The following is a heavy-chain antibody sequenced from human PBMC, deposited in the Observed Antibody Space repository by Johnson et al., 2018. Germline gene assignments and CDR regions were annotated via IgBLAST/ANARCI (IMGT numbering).Heavy chain of an antibody. CDR1: GFTFSSYD. Sequence: VQLVESGGGLVQPGGSLRLSCAASGFTFSSYDMHWVRQATGKGLEWVSAIGTAGDTYYPGSVKGRFTISRENAKNSLYLKMNSLRAVDTAVYYCARVSYGDAFDIWGQVTMVTVSS. D-gene: IGHD1-26*01. J-gene: IGHJ3*02. CDR3: ARVSYGDAFDI. CDR2: IGTAGDT. V-gene: IGHV3-13*01.